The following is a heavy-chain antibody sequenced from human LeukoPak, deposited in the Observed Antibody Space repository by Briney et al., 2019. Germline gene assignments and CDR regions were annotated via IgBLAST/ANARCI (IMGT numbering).Heavy chain of an antibody. Sequence: PGGSLRLSCAASGFTFSSYSMNWVRQAPGKGLEWSSSISSSSSYIYYADSVKGRFTISRDNAKNSLYLQMNSLRAEDTAVYYCASHAPAARTRTHYWGQGTLVTVSS. D-gene: IGHD1/OR15-1a*01. CDR3: ASHAPAARTRTHY. V-gene: IGHV3-21*01. J-gene: IGHJ4*02. CDR1: GFTFSSYS. CDR2: ISSSSSYI.